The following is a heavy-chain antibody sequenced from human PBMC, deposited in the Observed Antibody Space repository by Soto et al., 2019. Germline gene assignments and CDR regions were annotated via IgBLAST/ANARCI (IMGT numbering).Heavy chain of an antibody. V-gene: IGHV1-46*03. CDR1: GYTFTSYY. D-gene: IGHD5-12*01. Sequence: ASVKVSCKASGYTFTSYYMHWVRQAPGQGLEWMGIINPSGGSTSYAQKFQGRVTMTRETSTRTVYMELSSLRSEDTAVYYCARGGYSGYDDDAFDIWGQGTMVTVSS. J-gene: IGHJ3*02. CDR3: ARGGYSGYDDDAFDI. CDR2: INPSGGST.